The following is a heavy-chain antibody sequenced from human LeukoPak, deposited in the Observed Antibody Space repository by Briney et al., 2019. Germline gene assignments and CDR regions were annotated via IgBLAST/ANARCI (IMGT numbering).Heavy chain of an antibody. D-gene: IGHD3-3*01. CDR2: INPNSGGT. J-gene: IGHJ4*02. V-gene: IGHV1-2*02. CDR1: GYTFTGYY. CDR3: ARVFGPNYDFWSGYSAPQGMALGCYFDY. Sequence: ASVKVSCKASGYTFTGYYMHWVRQAPGQGLEWMGWINPNSGGTNYAQKFQGRVTMTRDTSISTAYMELSRLRSDDTAVYYCARVFGPNYDFWSGYSAPQGMALGCYFDYWGQGTLVTVSS.